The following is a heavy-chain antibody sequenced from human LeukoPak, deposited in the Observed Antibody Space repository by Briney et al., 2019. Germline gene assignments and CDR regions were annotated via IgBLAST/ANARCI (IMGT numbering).Heavy chain of an antibody. J-gene: IGHJ4*02. D-gene: IGHD3-9*01. Sequence: PGGSLRLSCAASGFTFSSYEMNWVRQAPGKGLEWVSYISSSGSTIYYADSVKGRFTISRDNAKNSLYQQMNSLRAEDTAVYYCARDLRYFDWSPFDYWGQGTLVTVSS. CDR1: GFTFSSYE. CDR3: ARDLRYFDWSPFDY. CDR2: ISSSGSTI. V-gene: IGHV3-48*03.